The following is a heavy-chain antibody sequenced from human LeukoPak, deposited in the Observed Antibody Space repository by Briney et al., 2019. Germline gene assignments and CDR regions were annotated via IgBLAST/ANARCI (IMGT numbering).Heavy chain of an antibody. CDR1: GGSISSGDYY. Sequence: SQTLSLTCIVSGGSISSGDYYWSWIRQPPGKGLEWIGYIYYSGSTYYNPSLKSRVTISVDTSKNQFSLKLSSVTAADTAVYYCARDLSSGYYRYYFDYWGQGTLVTVSS. D-gene: IGHD3-22*01. CDR3: ARDLSSGYYRYYFDY. V-gene: IGHV4-30-4*08. J-gene: IGHJ4*02. CDR2: IYYSGST.